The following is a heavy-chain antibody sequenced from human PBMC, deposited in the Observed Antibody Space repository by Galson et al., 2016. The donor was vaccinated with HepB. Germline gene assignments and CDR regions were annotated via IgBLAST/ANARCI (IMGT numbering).Heavy chain of an antibody. CDR2: ISSSSSII. V-gene: IGHV3-48*02. D-gene: IGHD3-10*01. CDR3: ARGPSWLNYYASGSYGYFDS. CDR1: GFTFSTYS. J-gene: IGHJ4*02. Sequence: SLRLSCAASGFTFSTYSMNWVRQAPGKGLEWVSYISSSSSIIYYADSVKGRFTVSRDNAKNSLYLQMNSLRDEDTAVYYCARGPSWLNYYASGSYGYFDSWGQGTLVIVSS.